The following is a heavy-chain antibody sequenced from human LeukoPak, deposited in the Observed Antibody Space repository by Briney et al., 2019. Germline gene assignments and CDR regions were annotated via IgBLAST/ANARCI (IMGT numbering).Heavy chain of an antibody. CDR2: INHSGST. CDR1: GGSISSSSYY. D-gene: IGHD2-2*01. CDR3: ARVNLGQNPQTKRRSTSRASICYYFDY. J-gene: IGHJ4*02. V-gene: IGHV4-39*07. Sequence: PSETLSLTCTVSGGSISSSSYYWSWIRQPPGKGLEWIGEINHSGSTNYNPSLKSRVTISVDTSKNQFSLKLSSVTAADTAVYYCARVNLGQNPQTKRRSTSRASICYYFDYWGQGTLVTVSS.